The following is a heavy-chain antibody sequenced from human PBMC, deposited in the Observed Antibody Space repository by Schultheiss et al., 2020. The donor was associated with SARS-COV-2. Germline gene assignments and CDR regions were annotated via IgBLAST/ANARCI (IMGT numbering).Heavy chain of an antibody. V-gene: IGHV3-33*08. CDR1: GFTFSDYY. CDR2: IWFDGGNK. Sequence: GGSLRLSCAASGFTFSDYYMSWIRQAPGKGLEWVAVIWFDGGNKFYADSVKGRFTISRDNSDNTLYLQMDSLRADDTAVYYCARAGQLGYGMDVWGQGTTVTVSS. D-gene: IGHD5-24*01. J-gene: IGHJ6*02. CDR3: ARAGQLGYGMDV.